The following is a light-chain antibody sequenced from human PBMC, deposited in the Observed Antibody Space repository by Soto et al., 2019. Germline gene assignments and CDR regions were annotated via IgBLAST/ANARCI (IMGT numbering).Light chain of an antibody. V-gene: IGKV3-20*01. CDR1: QSVGGS. CDR3: QQYESSPRT. Sequence: ETVLTHSPGTLSLSPGEIATLSCRASQSVGGSLAWYQQRPGQAPRLLVYHTSNRATGIPDRFSASGSGTDFTLTISRLEPEDFAVYYCQQYESSPRTFGQGTKVDIK. J-gene: IGKJ1*01. CDR2: HTS.